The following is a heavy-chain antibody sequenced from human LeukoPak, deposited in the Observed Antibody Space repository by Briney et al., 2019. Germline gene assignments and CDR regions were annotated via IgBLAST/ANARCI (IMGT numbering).Heavy chain of an antibody. J-gene: IGHJ4*02. CDR1: GFTSSDSA. CDR3: ARDIELNC. D-gene: IGHD1-1*01. Sequence: GGSLSLSCELSGFTSSDSAMSWVRQASGGGLEWVSLISVSGGNSYYAGSGKGRFTVSRDSSKNTLHLQMNSLRAEDTAVYYCARDIELNCWGQGTLVTVSS. V-gene: IGHV3-23*01. CDR2: ISVSGGNS.